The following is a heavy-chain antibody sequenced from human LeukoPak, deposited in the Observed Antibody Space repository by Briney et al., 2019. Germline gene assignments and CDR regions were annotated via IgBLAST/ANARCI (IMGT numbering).Heavy chain of an antibody. CDR3: ARGTGRSYWYFDL. CDR1: GVSISSYY. Sequence: NPSETLSLTCTVSGVSISSYYWSWIRQPPGKGLEWIGYIYYSGSTNYNPSLKSRVTISVDTSKNQFSLKLSSVTAADTAVYYCARGTGRSYWYFDLWGRGTLVTVSS. CDR2: IYYSGST. J-gene: IGHJ2*01. V-gene: IGHV4-59*08. D-gene: IGHD1-1*01.